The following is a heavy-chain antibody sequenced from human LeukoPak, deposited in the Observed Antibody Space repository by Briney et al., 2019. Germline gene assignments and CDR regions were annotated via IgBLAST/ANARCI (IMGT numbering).Heavy chain of an antibody. V-gene: IGHV4-59*01. CDR1: GGSISSYY. D-gene: IGHD5-12*01. CDR2: IYYSGST. Sequence: SETLSLTCTVSGGSISSYYWSWIRQPPGKGLEWIGYIYYSGSTNYNPSLKSRVTISVDTSKNQFSLKLSSVTAADTAVYYCARARYSGHAFDIWGQGTMVTVSS. CDR3: ARARYSGHAFDI. J-gene: IGHJ3*02.